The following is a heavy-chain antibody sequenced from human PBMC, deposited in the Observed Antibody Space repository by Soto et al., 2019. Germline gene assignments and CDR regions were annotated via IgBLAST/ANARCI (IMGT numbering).Heavy chain of an antibody. J-gene: IGHJ4*02. D-gene: IGHD4-17*01. CDR3: ARELMTTVTYFDY. CDR2: TKNKAQDYTT. CDR1: GFMFSDHY. V-gene: IGHV3-72*01. Sequence: GGSLRLSCAASGFMFSDHYMDWVRQAPGKGLEWVGRTKNKAQDYTTEYAASVKGRFTISRDDSKNSFYLQMNSLKTEDTAVYYCARELMTTVTYFDYWGQGTLVTVSS.